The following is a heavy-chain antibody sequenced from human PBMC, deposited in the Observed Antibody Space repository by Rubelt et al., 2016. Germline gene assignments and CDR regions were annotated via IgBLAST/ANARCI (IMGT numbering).Heavy chain of an antibody. Sequence: GLECIGEIYHGGTTKYSPSLKSRVTISVDTSKNQFSLKLTSVTAADTAVYYCARPGYSSGWYWFDPWGQGTLVTVSS. V-gene: IGHV4-4*02. J-gene: IGHJ5*02. D-gene: IGHD6-19*01. CDR3: ARPGYSSGWYWFDP. CDR2: IYHGGTT.